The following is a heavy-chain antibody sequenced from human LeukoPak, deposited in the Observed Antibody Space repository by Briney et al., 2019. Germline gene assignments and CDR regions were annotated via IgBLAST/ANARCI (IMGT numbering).Heavy chain of an antibody. CDR2: IIPIFGTA. Sequence: ASVKVSCKASGGTLSRYAISWVRQAPGQGLEWMGGIIPIFGTANHAQKFQGRVTITADESTSTAYMELSSLRSEDTAVYYCARLPLTGYSRGYYYGMDVWGQGTTVTVSS. J-gene: IGHJ6*02. CDR3: ARLPLTGYSRGYYYGMDV. V-gene: IGHV1-69*13. D-gene: IGHD3-9*01. CDR1: GGTLSRYA.